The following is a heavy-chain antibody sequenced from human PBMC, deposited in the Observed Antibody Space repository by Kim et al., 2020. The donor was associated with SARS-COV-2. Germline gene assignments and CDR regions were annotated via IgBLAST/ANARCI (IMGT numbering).Heavy chain of an antibody. Sequence: YVDSVKGRFTISRDNAKNSLSLQMNSLRAEDTAVYYCATRDGGPYYFDYWGQGTLVTVSS. D-gene: IGHD3-10*01. V-gene: IGHV3-7*03. CDR3: ATRDGGPYYFDY. J-gene: IGHJ4*02.